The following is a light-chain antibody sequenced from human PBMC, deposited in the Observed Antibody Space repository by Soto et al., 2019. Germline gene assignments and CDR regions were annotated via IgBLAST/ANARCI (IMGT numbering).Light chain of an antibody. CDR2: DTS. CDR1: QSVSSY. J-gene: IGKJ5*01. CDR3: QQRSSWPLT. V-gene: IGKV3-11*01. Sequence: EIVLTQSPGTLSLSPGERAPLSCRASQSVSSYLGWYQQKPGQAPRLLIYDTSNRATGIPARFSGSGSGTDFTLTISSLEPEDFAIYYCQQRSSWPLTFGQGTRLEIK.